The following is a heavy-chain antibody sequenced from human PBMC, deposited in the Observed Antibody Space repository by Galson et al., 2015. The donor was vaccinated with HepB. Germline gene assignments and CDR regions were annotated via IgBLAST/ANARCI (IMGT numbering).Heavy chain of an antibody. D-gene: IGHD3-3*01. CDR3: ARDNWGGYYPDY. V-gene: IGHV3-33*01. J-gene: IGHJ4*01. Sequence: SLRLSCAASGFTFSSYGMHWVRQAPGRGLEWVAVIWYDGSNKYYADSVKGRFTISRDNSKNTLYLQMNSLRAEDTAVYYCARDNWGGYYPDYWGQGTLVTVSS. CDR1: GFTFSSYG. CDR2: IWYDGSNK.